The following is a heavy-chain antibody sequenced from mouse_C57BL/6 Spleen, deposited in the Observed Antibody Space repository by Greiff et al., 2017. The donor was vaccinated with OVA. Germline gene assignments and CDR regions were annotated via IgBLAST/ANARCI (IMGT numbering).Heavy chain of an antibody. V-gene: IGHV6-3*01. CDR2: IRLKSDNYAT. Sequence: EVMLVESGGGLVQPGGSMKLSCVASGFTFSNYWMNWVRQSPEKGLEWVAQIRLKSDNYATHYAESVKGRFTISRDDSKSSVYLQMNNLRAEDTGIYYCTGSYYGYDDDAYWGQGTTLTVSS. D-gene: IGHD2-9*01. CDR1: GFTFSNYW. J-gene: IGHJ2*01. CDR3: TGSYYGYDDDAY.